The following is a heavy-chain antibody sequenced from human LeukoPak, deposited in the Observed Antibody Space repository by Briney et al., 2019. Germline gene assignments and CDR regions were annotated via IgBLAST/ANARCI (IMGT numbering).Heavy chain of an antibody. Sequence: SETLSLTCTVSGGSISSSSYYWGWIRQPPGKGLEWIGSIYYSGSTYYNPSLKSRVTISVDTSKNQFSLKLSSVTAADTAVYYCARTKHEYPGAYYFDCWAQGALVTVSS. CDR3: ARTKHEYPGAYYFDC. CDR2: IYYSGST. J-gene: IGHJ4*02. D-gene: IGHD2/OR15-2a*01. V-gene: IGHV4-39*01. CDR1: GGSISSSSYY.